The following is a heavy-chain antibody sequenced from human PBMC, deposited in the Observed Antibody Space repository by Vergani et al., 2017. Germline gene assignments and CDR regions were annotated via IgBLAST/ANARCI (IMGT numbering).Heavy chain of an antibody. D-gene: IGHD6-19*01. Sequence: QLQLQESGLGLVKPSATLSLTCSVSGASIRSSNYYWGWIRQPPGKGLEWIASIYYSGSTYYNPSLKSRVTISVDTSKNQFPLKLSSVTAADTAVYFCARHSTVEWLVKLGWIDPWGQGILVTVSS. V-gene: IGHV4-39*01. CDR3: ARHSTVEWLVKLGWIDP. J-gene: IGHJ5*02. CDR1: GASIRSSNYY. CDR2: IYYSGST.